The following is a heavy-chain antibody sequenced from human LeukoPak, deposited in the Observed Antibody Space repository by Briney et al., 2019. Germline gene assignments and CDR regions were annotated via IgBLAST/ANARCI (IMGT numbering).Heavy chain of an antibody. Sequence: SVKVSCKASGGSFSSYAILWVRQAPGQGLEWMGGINPVFNTPHYAPKFQGRVTITMDESTSTVYMELSSLKSEDTAVFYCARVSARDCISNSCWGWLDPWGQGTLVTVSS. CDR3: ARVSARDCISNSCWGWLDP. V-gene: IGHV1-69*05. D-gene: IGHD2-2*01. CDR2: INPVFNTP. CDR1: GGSFSSYA. J-gene: IGHJ5*02.